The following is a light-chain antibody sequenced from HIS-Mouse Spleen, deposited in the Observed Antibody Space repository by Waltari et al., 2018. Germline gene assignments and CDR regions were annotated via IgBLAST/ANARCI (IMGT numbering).Light chain of an antibody. V-gene: IGLV3-21*03. CDR2: DDS. CDR3: QVWDSSSDHVV. Sequence: SYVRTQPPSVSVAPGKTATITCVGNHIGSNSGHWYQQKPGQAPVLVVYDDSDRPSGIPERFSGSNSGNTATLTISRVEAGDEADYYCQVWDSSSDHVVFGGGTKLTVL. CDR1: HIGSNS. J-gene: IGLJ2*01.